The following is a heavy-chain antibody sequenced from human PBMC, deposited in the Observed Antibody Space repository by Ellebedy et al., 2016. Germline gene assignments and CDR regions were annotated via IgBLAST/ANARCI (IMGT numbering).Heavy chain of an antibody. V-gene: IGHV3-30*03. D-gene: IGHD5-12*01. J-gene: IGHJ4*02. CDR2: VSSDGSDE. CDR3: ARAVARYFDY. Sequence: GESLKISCAASGLTFNNFGMNWVRQSPGKGLEWIAVVSSDGSDEYYADSVKGRFTISRDSSNNTLYLQMNSLRPEDTAVYYCARAVARYFDYWGQGTLVTVSS. CDR1: GLTFNNFG.